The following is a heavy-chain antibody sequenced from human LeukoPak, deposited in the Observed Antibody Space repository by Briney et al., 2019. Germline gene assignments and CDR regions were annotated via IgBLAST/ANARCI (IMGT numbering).Heavy chain of an antibody. CDR2: SNSDGTRT. D-gene: IGHD2-21*02. CDR1: GLTSRNYW. Sequence: GGSLILSCVASGLTSRNYWMHWVRQAPGKGLVWVSYSNSDGTRTTYADSVKGRFTISRDNAKNTLYLEVTSLRDEDTAVYYCVTGCGGDCYGLDYWGQGTLVTVSS. CDR3: VTGCGGDCYGLDY. J-gene: IGHJ4*02. V-gene: IGHV3-74*01.